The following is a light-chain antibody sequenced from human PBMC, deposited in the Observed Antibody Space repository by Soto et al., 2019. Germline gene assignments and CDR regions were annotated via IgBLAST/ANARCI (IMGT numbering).Light chain of an antibody. V-gene: IGLV1-44*01. CDR3: AAWDDTSSFV. J-gene: IGLJ1*01. CDR2: TND. CDR1: SSKFGRIT. Sequence: QSALTQPPSASGTPGQRVIISCSGGSSKFGRITVYWYQHLPGTAPRLLIYTNDQRPSGVLDRFSGSKSGTSASLAISGLQSEDEADYYCAAWDDTSSFVFGTGTKVTVL.